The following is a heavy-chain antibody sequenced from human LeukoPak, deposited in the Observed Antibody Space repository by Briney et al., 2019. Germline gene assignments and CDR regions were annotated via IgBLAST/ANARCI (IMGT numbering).Heavy chain of an antibody. V-gene: IGHV4-34*01. J-gene: IGHJ5*02. CDR1: GGSFSGYY. CDR3: ARDRSYGYFGAAGWFDP. CDR2: INHSGST. Sequence: PSETLSLTCAVYGGSFSGYYWSWIRQPPGKGLEWIGEINHSGSTNYNPSLKSRVTISVDTSKNRFSLKLSSVTAADTAVYYCARDRSYGYFGAAGWFDPWGQGTLVTVSS. D-gene: IGHD5-18*01.